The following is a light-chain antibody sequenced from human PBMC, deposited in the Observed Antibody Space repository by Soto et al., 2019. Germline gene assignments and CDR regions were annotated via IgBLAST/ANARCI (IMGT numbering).Light chain of an antibody. CDR2: GAS. CDR3: QQYGNSPPT. CDR1: QSLSSTY. J-gene: IGKJ4*01. Sequence: EIVLTQSPATLSLSPGERATLSCRASQSLSSTYLAWYQQKPGQAPRLLIYGASSRATGIPDRFIGSGSATDCTLTISRLEPEDFAVYHCQQYGNSPPTFGGGTKVEI. V-gene: IGKV3-20*01.